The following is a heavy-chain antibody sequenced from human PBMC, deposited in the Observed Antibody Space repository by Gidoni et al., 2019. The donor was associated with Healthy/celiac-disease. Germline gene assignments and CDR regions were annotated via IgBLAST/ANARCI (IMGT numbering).Heavy chain of an antibody. D-gene: IGHD4-4*01. J-gene: IGHJ6*02. CDR3: ARRTDYRYGMDV. CDR2: IDYSGST. V-gene: IGHV4-39*01. Sequence: QLQLQESGPGLVKPSATLSLTCTVSGGSISSSSYYWGWIRQTPGKGLEWIGSIDYSGSTYYNPSLKSRVTISVDTSKNQFSLKLSSVTAADTAVYYCARRTDYRYGMDVWGQGTTVTVSS. CDR1: GGSISSSSYY.